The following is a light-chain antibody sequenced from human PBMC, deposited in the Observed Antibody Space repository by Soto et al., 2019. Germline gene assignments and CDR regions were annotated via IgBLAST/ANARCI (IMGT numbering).Light chain of an antibody. CDR3: QSYDSSLSRV. CDR2: GNS. CDR1: SSNIGAGYD. Sequence: QSVLTHPPSVSGAPGQRVTISCTGSSSNIGAGYDVHWYQQLPGTAPKLLIYGNSNRPSGVPDRFSGSKSGTSASLAITGIQAEDEADYYGQSYDSSLSRVFGGGTKLTVL. V-gene: IGLV1-40*01. J-gene: IGLJ2*01.